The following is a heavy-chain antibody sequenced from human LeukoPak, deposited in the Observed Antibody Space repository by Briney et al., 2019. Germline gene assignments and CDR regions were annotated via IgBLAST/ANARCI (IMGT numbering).Heavy chain of an antibody. CDR3: ARSTRNYFDY. CDR1: GFTFSSYA. J-gene: IGHJ4*02. V-gene: IGHV3-64*01. Sequence: GGSLRLSCAASGFTFSSYAMHWVRQAPGKGLEYVSAISSNGGSTYYANSVKGRFTISRDNSKNTLYLQMNSLRAEDTAVYYCARSTRNYFDYWGQGTLVTVSS. CDR2: ISSNGGST.